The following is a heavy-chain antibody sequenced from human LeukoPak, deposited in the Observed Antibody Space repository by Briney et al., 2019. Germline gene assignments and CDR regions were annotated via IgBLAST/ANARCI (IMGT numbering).Heavy chain of an antibody. V-gene: IGHV3-9*01. CDR2: ISWNSGSI. J-gene: IGHJ4*02. CDR1: GFIFNNYA. Sequence: QPGRSLRLSCAGCGFIFNNYAMHWVRQPPGKGLEWVSGISWNSGSIDYADSVKGRFTISRDNAKNSLYLQMNSLRVEDTAFYYCAKDNRRHYTSGPNPDSLHWGQGALVTVSS. CDR3: AKDNRRHYTSGPNPDSLH. D-gene: IGHD6-19*01.